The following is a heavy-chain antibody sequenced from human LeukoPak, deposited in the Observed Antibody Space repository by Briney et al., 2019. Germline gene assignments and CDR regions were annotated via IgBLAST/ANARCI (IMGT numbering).Heavy chain of an antibody. J-gene: IGHJ4*02. CDR2: IYYSGNT. Sequence: SETLSLTCTVSGGSISSGDSYWSWIRQPPGKGLEWIGYIYYSGNTYYNPSLKSRVTISVDTSKNQFSLELSSVTAADTAVYHCARRNGNYGSFDYWGQGTLVTVSS. V-gene: IGHV4-30-4*01. D-gene: IGHD3-10*01. CDR3: ARRNGNYGSFDY. CDR1: GGSISSGDSY.